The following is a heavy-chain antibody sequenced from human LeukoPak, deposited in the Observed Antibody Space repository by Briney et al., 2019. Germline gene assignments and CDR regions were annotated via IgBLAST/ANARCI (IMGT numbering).Heavy chain of an antibody. V-gene: IGHV4-39*01. CDR2: IYYSGST. D-gene: IGHD6-25*01. CDR1: GGSISSSSYY. CDR3: ARGLSGYYFDY. Sequence: SETLSLTCTVSGGSISSSSYYWGWIRQPPGKGLEWIGSIYYSGSTYYNPSLKSRVTISVDTSKNQFSLKLSSVTAADTAVYYCARGLSGYYFDYWGRGTLVTVSS. J-gene: IGHJ4*02.